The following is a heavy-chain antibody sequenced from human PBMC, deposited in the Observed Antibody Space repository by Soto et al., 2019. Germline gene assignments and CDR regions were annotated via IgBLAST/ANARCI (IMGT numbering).Heavy chain of an antibody. V-gene: IGHV3-30-3*01. CDR2: ISYVGSNK. J-gene: IGHJ6*02. CDR3: AGGDTYYAMGV. D-gene: IGHD5-18*01. CDR1: GFTFSSYV. Sequence: GGSLRLSCVASGFTFSSYVIHWVRQAPGKGLEWVALISYVGSNKDFADSVKGRFTISIDNFKNTLYLQLSSLRPEDTAVYYCAGGDTYYAMGVWGQGTTVTVSS.